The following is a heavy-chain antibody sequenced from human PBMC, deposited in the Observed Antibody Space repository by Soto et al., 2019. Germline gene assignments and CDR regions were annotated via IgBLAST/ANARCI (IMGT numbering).Heavy chain of an antibody. CDR1: GFTFSSYA. CDR3: ARGLRFLEWLLYLYYYYGMDV. V-gene: IGHV3-30-3*01. J-gene: IGHJ6*02. CDR2: ISYDGSNK. D-gene: IGHD3-3*01. Sequence: QVQLVESGGGVVQPGRSLRLSCAASGFTFSSYAMHWVRQAPGKGLEWVAIISYDGSNKYYADSVKGRFTISRDNSKNXMXLXMNSLRAEDTAVYYCARGLRFLEWLLYLYYYYGMDVWGQGTTVTVSS.